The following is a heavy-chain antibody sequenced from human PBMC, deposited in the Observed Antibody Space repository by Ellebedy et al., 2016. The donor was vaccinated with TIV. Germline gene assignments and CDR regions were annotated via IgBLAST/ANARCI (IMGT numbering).Heavy chain of an antibody. CDR2: VSGVGGTK. D-gene: IGHD3-22*01. V-gene: IGHV3-30*18. Sequence: GESLKISCTASGFTFSTFGMHWVRPVPGRGLEWVAVVSGVGGTKYYVDSVKGRFTISRDNSENPLYLQMSGLRAEDTAVYFCAKEYHSRGYGAYYDYWGQGTLVTVSS. J-gene: IGHJ4*02. CDR3: AKEYHSRGYGAYYDY. CDR1: GFTFSTFG.